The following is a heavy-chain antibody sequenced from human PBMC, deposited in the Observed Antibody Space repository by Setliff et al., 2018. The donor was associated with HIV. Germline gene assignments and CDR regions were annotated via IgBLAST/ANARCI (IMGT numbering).Heavy chain of an antibody. CDR2: INQDGTAT. V-gene: IGHV3-7*01. CDR1: GFTFSSYP. J-gene: IGHJ6*02. Sequence: GVLRLSCAVSGFTFSSYPMTWVRQAPGKGLEWVANINQDGTATFYVDSVQGRFTISRDDAKTSLYLQMNSLRAEDTAIYYCARKLRPGHGVDVWGQGTTVTVSS. CDR3: ARKLRPGHGVDV. D-gene: IGHD3-10*01.